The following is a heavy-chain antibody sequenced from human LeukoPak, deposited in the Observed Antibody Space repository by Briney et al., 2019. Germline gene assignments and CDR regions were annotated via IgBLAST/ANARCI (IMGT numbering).Heavy chain of an antibody. J-gene: IGHJ4*02. V-gene: IGHV4-39*01. D-gene: IGHD3-9*01. CDR3: ARHGVTTTGYYWD. CDR1: GGSIGNTTFY. Sequence: SETLSLTCTVSGGSIGNTTFYWGWIRQPPGKGLEWIGTIYYSGSTYYNPSLKSRVTVSIGTSKNQFSLKLSSVTATDTAVYYCARHGVTTTGYYWDWGQGTLVTVSS. CDR2: IYYSGST.